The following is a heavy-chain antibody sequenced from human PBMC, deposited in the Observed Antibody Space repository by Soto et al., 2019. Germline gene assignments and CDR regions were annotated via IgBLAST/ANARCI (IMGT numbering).Heavy chain of an antibody. D-gene: IGHD6-19*01. CDR3: ALTPPLREKTYSSGWYGY. CDR2: IYPGDSDT. Sequence: GESLKISCKGSGYSFTTYWIGWVRQMPGKGLERMGIIYPGDSDTRYSPSFQGQVTISADKSISTSYLQWSSLKASDTATYFCALTPPLREKTYSSGWYGYWGQGTLVTVSS. J-gene: IGHJ4*02. CDR1: GYSFTTYW. V-gene: IGHV5-51*01.